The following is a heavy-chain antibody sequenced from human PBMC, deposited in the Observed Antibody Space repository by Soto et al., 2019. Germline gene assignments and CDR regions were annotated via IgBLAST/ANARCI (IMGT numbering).Heavy chain of an antibody. CDR2: IASRGDFI. CDR1: GFTFTGKT. J-gene: IGHJ5*02. V-gene: IGHV3-21*01. D-gene: IGHD6-19*01. Sequence: LVESGGGLVRPGGSLRLSCVGSGFTFTGKTMNWIRQAPGKGLEWVSSIASRGDFIYYIDSVKGRFTISRDNAKKSLFLQMNSLRGDDTGIYYCAKSGSGWYQDSWGQGTLVSVSS. CDR3: AKSGSGWYQDS.